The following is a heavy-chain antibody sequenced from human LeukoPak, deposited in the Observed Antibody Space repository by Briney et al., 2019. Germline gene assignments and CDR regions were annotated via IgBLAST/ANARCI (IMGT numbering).Heavy chain of an antibody. CDR3: ARERVVTRYFDY. J-gene: IGHJ4*02. Sequence: GGSLRLTCAASGFTFSDYYMSWIRQAPGKGLEWVSYISSSGSTIYYADSAKGRFTISRDNAKNSLYLQMNSLRAEDTAVYYCARERVVTRYFDYWGQGTLVTVSS. CDR1: GFTFSDYY. V-gene: IGHV3-11*04. CDR2: ISSSGSTI. D-gene: IGHD2-15*01.